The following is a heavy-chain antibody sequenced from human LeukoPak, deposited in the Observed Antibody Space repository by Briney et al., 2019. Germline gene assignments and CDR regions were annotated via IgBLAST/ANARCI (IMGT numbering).Heavy chain of an antibody. D-gene: IGHD6-6*01. Sequence: PSQTLSLTCTVSGSSISSGDYYWSWIRQPPGKGLEWIGYIYYSGSTYYNPSLKSRVTISVDTSKNQFSLKLSSVTAADTAVYYCARVGSGSSISIFDYWGQGTLVTVSS. CDR1: GSSISSGDYY. J-gene: IGHJ4*02. CDR2: IYYSGST. CDR3: ARVGSGSSISIFDY. V-gene: IGHV4-30-4*01.